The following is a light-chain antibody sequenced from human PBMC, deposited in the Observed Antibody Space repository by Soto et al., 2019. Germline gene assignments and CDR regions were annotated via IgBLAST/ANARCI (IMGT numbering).Light chain of an antibody. CDR1: SSDVGGYNY. J-gene: IGLJ1*01. Sequence: QSALTQPASVSGSPGQSITISCPGTSSDVGGYNYVSWYQQHPGKAPKLMIYDVSNRPSGVSDRFSGSKSGNTASLTISGLQADDEADYYCSSYTSSSTRFFGTGTKLTVL. V-gene: IGLV2-14*01. CDR2: DVS. CDR3: SSYTSSSTRF.